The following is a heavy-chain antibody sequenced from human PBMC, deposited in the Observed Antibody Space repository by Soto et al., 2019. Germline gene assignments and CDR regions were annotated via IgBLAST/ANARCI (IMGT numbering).Heavy chain of an antibody. V-gene: IGHV3-72*01. CDR2: TRNKANSYTT. J-gene: IGHJ4*02. CDR3: ARARYSSGWSLDY. CDR1: GFTLSDHY. D-gene: IGHD6-19*01. Sequence: EVQLVESGGGLVQPGGSLRLSCAASGFTLSDHYMDWVRQAPGKGLEWVGRTRNKANSYTTEYPASVKGRFTISRDDSQNSLYLQMNSLKTEDTAVYYCARARYSSGWSLDYWGQGTLVTVSS.